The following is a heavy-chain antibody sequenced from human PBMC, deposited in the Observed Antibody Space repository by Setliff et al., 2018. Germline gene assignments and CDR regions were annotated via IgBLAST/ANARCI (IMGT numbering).Heavy chain of an antibody. CDR2: IFSKGST. CDR1: GGSISSGNYY. D-gene: IGHD3-22*01. Sequence: PSETLSLTCTVSGGSISSGNYYWSWIRQPAGKAPEWIGHIFSKGSTNNNPSLKSRVTISIDSSKNQFSLKLSSVTAADTAVYYCARDSALHSYHYDSSGYLDYWGQGALVTVSS. CDR3: ARDSALHSYHYDSSGYLDY. V-gene: IGHV4-61*10. J-gene: IGHJ4*02.